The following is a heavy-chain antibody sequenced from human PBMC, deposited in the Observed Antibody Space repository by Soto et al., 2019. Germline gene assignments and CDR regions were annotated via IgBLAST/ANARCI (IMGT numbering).Heavy chain of an antibody. CDR2: ISSSSSYI. V-gene: IGHV3-21*01. Sequence: EVQPVESGGGLVKPGGSLRLSCAASGFTFSSYSLNWVRQAPGKGLEWVSSISSSSSYIYYADPVKGRFTISRDNAKNSLYLQMNSLRAEDTAVYYCARGLPGYSYGFHYWGQGTLVTVSS. D-gene: IGHD5-18*01. CDR1: GFTFSSYS. CDR3: ARGLPGYSYGFHY. J-gene: IGHJ4*02.